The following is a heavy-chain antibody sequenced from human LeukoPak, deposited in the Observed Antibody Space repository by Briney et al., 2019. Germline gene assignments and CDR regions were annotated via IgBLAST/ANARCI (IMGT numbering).Heavy chain of an antibody. CDR3: ARSSGWSLFDY. D-gene: IGHD6-19*01. Sequence: GASVKVSCKASAYTFTGYYMHWVRQAPGQGLEWMRWINPNSGGTNYAQKFQGRVTMTRDTSISTAYMELSTLRSDDTAVYYCARSSGWSLFDYWGQGTLVTVSS. V-gene: IGHV1-2*02. J-gene: IGHJ4*02. CDR2: INPNSGGT. CDR1: AYTFTGYY.